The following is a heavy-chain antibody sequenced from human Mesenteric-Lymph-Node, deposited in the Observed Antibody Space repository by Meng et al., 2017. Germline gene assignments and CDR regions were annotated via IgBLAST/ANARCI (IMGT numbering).Heavy chain of an antibody. J-gene: IGHJ4*02. V-gene: IGHV4-34*01. CDR2: IYHTGPS. CDR1: GGSFSGYY. Sequence: GSLRLTCAVYGGSFSGYYWSWIRQPPGKGLEWIGEIYHTGPSNYNSSLKSRVTMSVDKSKNQFSLNLDSVTAADTAVYYCARGATGTRPFDYWGQGTLVTVSS. CDR3: ARGATGTRPFDY. D-gene: IGHD1-26*01.